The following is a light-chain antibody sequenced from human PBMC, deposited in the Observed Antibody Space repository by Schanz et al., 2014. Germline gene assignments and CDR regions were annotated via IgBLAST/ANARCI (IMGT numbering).Light chain of an antibody. CDR2: SAS. V-gene: IGKV3-15*01. CDR1: QSVSSN. Sequence: EIVMTQSPATLSVSPGERATLSCRASQSVSSNLAWYQQNPGQAPRLLFYSASTRATGIPDRFSGSGSGTDFTLTISRLEPEDFAVYYCQHYSMSPLFGQGTKVEI. CDR3: QHYSMSPL. J-gene: IGKJ1*01.